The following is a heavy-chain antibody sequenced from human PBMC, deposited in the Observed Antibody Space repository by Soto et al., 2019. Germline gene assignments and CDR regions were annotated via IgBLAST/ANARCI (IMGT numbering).Heavy chain of an antibody. D-gene: IGHD7-27*01. V-gene: IGHV3-48*02. CDR3: ARGGETNSFYYYGMDV. J-gene: IGHJ6*02. Sequence: GGSLRLSCAASGFTFTTSSMNWVRQAPGKGLEWVSYIDGSGSPIYYADSVKGRFTISRDNAKNSLYLQMKSLRDEDTAVYYCARGGETNSFYYYGMDVWGQGTTVTVSS. CDR2: IDGSGSPI. CDR1: GFTFTTSS.